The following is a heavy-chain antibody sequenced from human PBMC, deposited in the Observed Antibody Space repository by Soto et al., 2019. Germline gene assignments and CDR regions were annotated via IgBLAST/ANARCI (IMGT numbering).Heavy chain of an antibody. CDR2: ISYDGNSE. D-gene: IGHD6-19*01. V-gene: IGHV3-30*18. J-gene: IGHJ5*01. Sequence: QVQLVESGGGVVQPGKSLRLSCAASGFSVSNYGMHWVRQAPGNGLEWVAMISYDGNSEYYTDSVKGRFTISRDTSKNTVSLQMDSLRAEDTAVYYCAKDLYRCAWCNWFDSWGQGTLVTVSS. CDR1: GFSVSNYG. CDR3: AKDLYRCAWCNWFDS.